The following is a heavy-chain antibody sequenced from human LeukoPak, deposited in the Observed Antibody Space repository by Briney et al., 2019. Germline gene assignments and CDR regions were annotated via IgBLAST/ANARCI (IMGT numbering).Heavy chain of an antibody. J-gene: IGHJ4*02. CDR3: AKESGYSGYDERSIDY. CDR1: GFTFSSYA. Sequence: GGSLRLSCAASGFTFSSYAMSWVRQAPGKGLEWVSAISDSGGSTYYADSVKGRFTISRDNSKNTLYLQMNSLRAEDTAVYYCAKESGYSGYDERSIDYWGQGTLVTVSS. CDR2: ISDSGGST. D-gene: IGHD5-12*01. V-gene: IGHV3-23*01.